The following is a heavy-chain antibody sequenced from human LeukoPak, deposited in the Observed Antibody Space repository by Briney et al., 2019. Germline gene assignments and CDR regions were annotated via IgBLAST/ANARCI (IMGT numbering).Heavy chain of an antibody. CDR1: GFTFCDFA. V-gene: IGHV3-49*04. CDR2: IRSKTYGGTT. Sequence: PGGSLRLSCTASGFTFCDFAVSWVRQAPGKGLEWVGFIRSKTYGGTTEYAASVKGRFTISREDSKSIAYLQMDSLKTEDTAVYYCTRVSVYSSSHWGQGTLVTVSS. CDR3: TRVSVYSSSH. J-gene: IGHJ4*02. D-gene: IGHD6-6*01.